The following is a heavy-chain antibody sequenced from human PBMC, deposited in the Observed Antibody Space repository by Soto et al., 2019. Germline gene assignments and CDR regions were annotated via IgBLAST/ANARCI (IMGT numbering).Heavy chain of an antibody. CDR2: VSYSGKT. D-gene: IGHD2-15*01. Sequence: QVQLQESGPGLVKTSDTLSLTCTVSGGSITPYYWSWIRQPPGEGLEWIGYVSYSGKTGYTPSLKSRVSMSIHTSKNEFSLKLTSLTAADAATYYCARQQYTVVTAFDVWGQGTTVAVSS. CDR1: GGSITPYY. CDR3: ARQQYTVVTAFDV. J-gene: IGHJ3*01. V-gene: IGHV4-59*07.